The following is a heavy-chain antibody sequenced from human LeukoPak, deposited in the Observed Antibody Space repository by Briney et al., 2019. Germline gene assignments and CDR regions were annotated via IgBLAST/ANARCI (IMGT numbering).Heavy chain of an antibody. J-gene: IGHJ4*02. CDR3: EPNPVAGWGPLLDY. CDR1: GFTFSSYS. Sequence: PGGSLRLSCAASGFTFSSYSMNWVRQAPGKGLEWVSYISSSSTTIYYADSVKGRFTISRDNAKNSLYLQMNSLRAEDTAVYYCEPNPVAGWGPLLDYWGQGTLVTVSS. D-gene: IGHD6-19*01. V-gene: IGHV3-48*04. CDR2: ISSSSTTI.